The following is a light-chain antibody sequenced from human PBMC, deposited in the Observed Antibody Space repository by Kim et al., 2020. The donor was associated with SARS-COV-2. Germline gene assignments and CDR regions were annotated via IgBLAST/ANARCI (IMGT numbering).Light chain of an antibody. J-gene: IGKJ5*01. V-gene: IGKV3-20*01. CDR2: GAS. Sequence: PGERASLSCTASPSVSSSYLAWYQQKPGQAPRLLIYGASSRATSIPDRFSGSGSGTDFTPTISRREPEDFAVYYCQQYGSRPPITFGQGTRLEIK. CDR1: PSVSSSY. CDR3: QQYGSRPPIT.